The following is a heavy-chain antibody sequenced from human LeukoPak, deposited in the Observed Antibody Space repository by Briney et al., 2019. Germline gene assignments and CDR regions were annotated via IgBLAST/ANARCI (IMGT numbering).Heavy chain of an antibody. D-gene: IGHD3-9*01. J-gene: IGHJ4*02. CDR1: GFTFSSYS. CDR3: ARDYDILTGYYAFDY. Sequence: KPGGSLRLSCAASGFTFSSYSMNWVRQAPGKGLEWVSSISSSSSYIYYADSVKGRFTISRDNAKNSLYLQMNSLRAEDTAVYYCARDYDILTGYYAFDYWGQGTLVTVSS. V-gene: IGHV3-21*01. CDR2: ISSSSSYI.